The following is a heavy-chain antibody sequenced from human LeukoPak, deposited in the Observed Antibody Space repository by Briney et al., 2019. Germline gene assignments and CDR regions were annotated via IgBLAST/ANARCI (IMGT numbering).Heavy chain of an antibody. J-gene: IGHJ5*02. CDR1: GGSISSSSYY. D-gene: IGHD6-19*01. V-gene: IGHV4-39*01. Sequence: PSETLSLTCTVSGGSISSSSYYWGWIRQPPGKGLEWTGSIYYSGSTYYNPSLKSRVTISVDTSKNQFSLKLSSVTAADTAVYYCARKGAVAGTRWFDPWGQGTLVTVSS. CDR2: IYYSGST. CDR3: ARKGAVAGTRWFDP.